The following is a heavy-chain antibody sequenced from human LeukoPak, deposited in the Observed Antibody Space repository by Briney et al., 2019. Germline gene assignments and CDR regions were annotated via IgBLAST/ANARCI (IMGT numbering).Heavy chain of an antibody. CDR3: ARYGSGEFFDY. V-gene: IGHV3-48*03. CDR1: GFTFSSYE. CDR2: ISSSGSTI. Sequence: GGSLRLSCAASGFTFSSYEMNWVRQAPGKGLEWVSYISSSGSTIYYADSVKGRFTISRDNAKNSLYLQMNSLRAEDTAVYYCARYGSGEFFDYWGQGTLVTVSS. J-gene: IGHJ4*02. D-gene: IGHD3-10*01.